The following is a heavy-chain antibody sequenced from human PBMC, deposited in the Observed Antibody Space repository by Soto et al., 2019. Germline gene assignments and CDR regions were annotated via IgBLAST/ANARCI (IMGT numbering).Heavy chain of an antibody. J-gene: IGHJ4*02. CDR1: GGSVSSGSYY. CDR3: ARDRWRIDY. Sequence: PSETLSLTCTVSGGSVSSGSYYWSWIRQPPGKGLEWIGYMYQSERTNYNSSLKSRVTISVDRSKNQFSLKLSSVTAADTAVYYCARDRWRIDYWGQGTLVTVSS. CDR2: MYQSERT. V-gene: IGHV4-61*01. D-gene: IGHD3-3*01.